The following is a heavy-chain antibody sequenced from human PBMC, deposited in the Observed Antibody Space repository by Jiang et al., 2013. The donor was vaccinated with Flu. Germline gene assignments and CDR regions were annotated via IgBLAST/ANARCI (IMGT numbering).Heavy chain of an antibody. CDR2: ISYDESNK. CDR3: AKGFAYYFDNTPGDS. J-gene: IGHJ5*02. V-gene: IGHV3-30*18. CDR1: GFTFSNFA. Sequence: QLVESGGGVVQPGRSLRLSCVASGFTFSNFAMHWVRQAPGKGLEWLAVISYDESNKYYADSVKGRFTVSRDNSENTLFLQMNSLRTEDTAMYYCAKGFAYYFDNTPGDSWGQGTPVTVSS. D-gene: IGHD3-22*01.